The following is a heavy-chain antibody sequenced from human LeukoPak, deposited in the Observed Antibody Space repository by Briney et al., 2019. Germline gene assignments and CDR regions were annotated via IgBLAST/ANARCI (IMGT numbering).Heavy chain of an antibody. CDR1: GGSISSSSYY. J-gene: IGHJ4*02. CDR3: ARDVGEDNYFDY. D-gene: IGHD2-15*01. CDR2: IYYSGST. V-gene: IGHV4-39*07. Sequence: SETLSLTCTVSGGSISSSSYYWGWIRQPPGKGLEWFGSIYYSGSTYYNPSLKSRVTISVDTSKNQFSLKLSSVTAADTAVYYCARDVGEDNYFDYWGQGTLVTVSS.